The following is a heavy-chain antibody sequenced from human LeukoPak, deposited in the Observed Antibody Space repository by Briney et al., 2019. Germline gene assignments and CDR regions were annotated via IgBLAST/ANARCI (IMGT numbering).Heavy chain of an antibody. V-gene: IGHV3-74*01. J-gene: IGHJ2*01. CDR3: TREVNLNFFDV. Sequence: PGGSLRLSCPASGFTFSTYVMHWVRQAPGKGLMWVSPISHDGSGTSYAVSVKGRFTVSSDNAKNTFYLQMTSPRAEVTAVYCGTREVNLNFFDVWGGGTLVTVSS. CDR2: ISHDGSGT. CDR1: GFTFSTYV.